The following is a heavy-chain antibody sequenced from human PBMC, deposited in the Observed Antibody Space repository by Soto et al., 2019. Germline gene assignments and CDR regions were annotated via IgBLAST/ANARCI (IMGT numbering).Heavy chain of an antibody. J-gene: IGHJ4*02. Sequence: EVQLVESGGGLVQPGGSLRHSCAASGFTFSSYEMNWVRQAPGKGLEWVSYISSSGSTIYYADSVKGRFTISRDNAKNSLYLQMNSLRAEDTAVYYCARGYYYDSSGYYGGDYWGQGTLVTVSS. CDR2: ISSSGSTI. V-gene: IGHV3-48*03. D-gene: IGHD3-22*01. CDR3: ARGYYYDSSGYYGGDY. CDR1: GFTFSSYE.